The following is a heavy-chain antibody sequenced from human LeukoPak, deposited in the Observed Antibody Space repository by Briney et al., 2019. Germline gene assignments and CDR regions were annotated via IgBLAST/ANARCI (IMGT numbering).Heavy chain of an antibody. Sequence: TGGSLRLSCAASGFTFSDYYMSWIRQAPGKGLEWVSYISSTSIYTNFADSVKGRFTISRDNAKNSLYLQMNSLRAEDTAVYYCARRPGDSWSFDYWGQGTLVAVSS. V-gene: IGHV3-11*03. CDR3: ARRPGDSWSFDY. CDR1: GFTFSDYY. D-gene: IGHD6-13*01. J-gene: IGHJ4*02. CDR2: ISSTSIYT.